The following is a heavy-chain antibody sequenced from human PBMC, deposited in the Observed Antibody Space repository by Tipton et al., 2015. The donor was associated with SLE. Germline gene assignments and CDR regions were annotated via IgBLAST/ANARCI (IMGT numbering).Heavy chain of an antibody. CDR1: GFTFSSYE. Sequence: GSLRLSCAASGFTFSSYEMNWVRQAPGKGLEWVSYISSSGSTIYYADSVKGRFTISRDNAKNSLYLQMNSLRAEDTAFYYCARAGMVITVAEYFQHWGQGTLVTVSS. CDR3: ARAGMVITVAEYFQH. CDR2: ISSSGSTI. D-gene: IGHD3-22*01. J-gene: IGHJ1*01. V-gene: IGHV3-48*03.